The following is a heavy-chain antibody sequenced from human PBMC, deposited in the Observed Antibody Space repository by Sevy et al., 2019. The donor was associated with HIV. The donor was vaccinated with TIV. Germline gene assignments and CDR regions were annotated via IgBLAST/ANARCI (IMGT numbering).Heavy chain of an antibody. CDR2: ITWDAAKT. V-gene: IGHV3-43*01. CDR3: AKDIPGWAGFDY. D-gene: IGHD3-10*01. Sequence: GGSLRLSCAASGFTFDDYTMHWVRQVPGKGLEWVSLITWDAAKTDYADSVKGRFTVSRDNSENSLYLQMNSLRTEDTALDFCAKDIPGWAGFDYWGQGTLVTVSS. J-gene: IGHJ4*02. CDR1: GFTFDDYT.